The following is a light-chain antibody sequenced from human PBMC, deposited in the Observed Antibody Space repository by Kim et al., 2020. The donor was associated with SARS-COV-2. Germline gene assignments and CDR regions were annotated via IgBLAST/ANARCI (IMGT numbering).Light chain of an antibody. Sequence: SVLTQPPSASGTPGQRVTISCSGSSSNIGSDTVNWYQQFPGTAPKLLIYSDNLRPSGVPDRFSGSKSGTSASLAISGLQSEDEADYYCAAWDDSLNGRVFGGGTKLTVL. CDR1: SSNIGSDT. CDR2: SDN. J-gene: IGLJ3*02. CDR3: AAWDDSLNGRV. V-gene: IGLV1-44*01.